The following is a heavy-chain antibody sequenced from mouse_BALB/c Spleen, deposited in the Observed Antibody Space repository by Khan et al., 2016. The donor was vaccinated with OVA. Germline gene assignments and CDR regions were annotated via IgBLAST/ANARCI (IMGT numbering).Heavy chain of an antibody. J-gene: IGHJ4*01. V-gene: IGHV1-77*01. CDR2: IYPGSGST. CDR3: ARTYDYHYAMDY. Sequence: QVQLKQSGPELVKPGASVKMSCKASGYTFTDYVISWVKQRTGQGLEWIGEIYPGSGSTYYNEKFKGKATLTADKSSNTAYMQLSSLTSEDSAVYFGARTYDYHYAMDYWGQGTSVTVSA. D-gene: IGHD2-4*01. CDR1: GYTFTDYV.